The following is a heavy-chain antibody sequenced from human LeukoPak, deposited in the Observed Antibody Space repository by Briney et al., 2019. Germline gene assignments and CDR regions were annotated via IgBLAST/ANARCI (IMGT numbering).Heavy chain of an antibody. J-gene: IGHJ6*02. D-gene: IGHD4-17*01. Sequence: GGSLRLSCAASGFTFSSYAMSWVRQAPGKGLEWVSVISGSGGSTYYADSVKGRFTISRDNSKNTLYLQMNSLRAEDTAVYYCAKSLRDYGDNYYYGMDVWGQGTTVTVSS. CDR1: GFTFSSYA. CDR2: ISGSGGST. V-gene: IGHV3-23*01. CDR3: AKSLRDYGDNYYYGMDV.